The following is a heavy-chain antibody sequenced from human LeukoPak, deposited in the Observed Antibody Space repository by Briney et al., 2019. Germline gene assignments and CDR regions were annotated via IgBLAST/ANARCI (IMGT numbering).Heavy chain of an antibody. D-gene: IGHD3-3*01. Sequence: ASVKVSCKASGYTFTDYYINWGRQVPGQGLEWMGWITPNSGGTNYAQKFQGRVTMTRDTSISTVYMELSRLRSDDTAVYFCARAAQFGVVEDAFNIWGQGTMVTVSS. J-gene: IGHJ3*02. CDR3: ARAAQFGVVEDAFNI. CDR1: GYTFTDYY. CDR2: ITPNSGGT. V-gene: IGHV1-2*02.